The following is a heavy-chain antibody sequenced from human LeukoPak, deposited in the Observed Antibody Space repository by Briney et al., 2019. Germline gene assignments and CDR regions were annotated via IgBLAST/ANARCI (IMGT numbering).Heavy chain of an antibody. J-gene: IGHJ4*02. Sequence: GASVKVSCKASGYTFTSYYMHWVGQAPGQGLEWMGIINPSGGSTSYAQRFQGRVTMTRDTSTSTVYMELSSLRSEDTAVYYCARDGIAAAGRNYFDYWGQGTLVTVSS. CDR3: ARDGIAAAGRNYFDY. V-gene: IGHV1-46*01. CDR1: GYTFTSYY. D-gene: IGHD6-13*01. CDR2: INPSGGST.